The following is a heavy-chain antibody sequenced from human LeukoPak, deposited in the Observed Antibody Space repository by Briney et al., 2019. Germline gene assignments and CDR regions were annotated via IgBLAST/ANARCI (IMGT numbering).Heavy chain of an antibody. Sequence: ASVKVSCKASGYTFTSYYIDWVRQAPGQGLEWLGWMSPNSGDTGYAQKFQGRVTMTSDSSISTAYMELSSLRSEDTAIYYCVRTPPNWGFDYWGQGTLVTVSS. V-gene: IGHV1-8*02. J-gene: IGHJ4*02. CDR1: GYTFTSYY. CDR3: VRTPPNWGFDY. D-gene: IGHD7-27*01. CDR2: MSPNSGDT.